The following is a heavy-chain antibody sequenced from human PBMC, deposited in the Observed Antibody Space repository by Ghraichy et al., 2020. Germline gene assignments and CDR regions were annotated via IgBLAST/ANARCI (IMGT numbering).Heavy chain of an antibody. CDR3: ARVGGDYYGSGSGTGEDY. CDR1: GYTFTSYD. V-gene: IGHV1-8*01. CDR2: MNPNSGNT. Sequence: ASVKVSCKASGYTFTSYDINWVRQATGQGLEWMGWMNPNSGNTGYAQKFQGRVTMTRNTSISTAYMELSSLRSEDTAVYYCARVGGDYYGSGSGTGEDYWGQGTLVTVSS. D-gene: IGHD3-10*01. J-gene: IGHJ4*02.